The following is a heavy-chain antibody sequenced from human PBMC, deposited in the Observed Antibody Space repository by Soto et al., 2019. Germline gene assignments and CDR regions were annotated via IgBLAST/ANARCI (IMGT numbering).Heavy chain of an antibody. Sequence: QVQLVQSGAEVKKPGSSVKVSCKASGGTFSSYTISWVRQAPGQGLEWMGRIIPILGIANYAQKFQGRVTITADKYTSTPYRELSRLGAEDTAVYYCARDSGYSSSWRYSFDYWGQGTLVTVSS. D-gene: IGHD6-13*01. V-gene: IGHV1-69*08. CDR1: GGTFSSYT. CDR3: ARDSGYSSSWRYSFDY. CDR2: IIPILGIA. J-gene: IGHJ4*02.